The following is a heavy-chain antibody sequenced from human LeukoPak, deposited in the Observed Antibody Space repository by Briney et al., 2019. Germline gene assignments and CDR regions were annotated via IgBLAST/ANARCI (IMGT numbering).Heavy chain of an antibody. CDR2: IFQSGHT. CDR3: ARDTRTAQGFDY. J-gene: IGHJ4*02. CDR1: GGSIYTSSYY. Sequence: SETLSLTCSVSGGSIYTSSYYWGWIRQPPGKGLEWTGSIFQSGHTYYSPSLKSRVTISVDTSNNRFSLSLSAVTAADTAIYYCARDTRTAQGFDYWGQGILVTVSS. D-gene: IGHD2-15*01. V-gene: IGHV4-39*07.